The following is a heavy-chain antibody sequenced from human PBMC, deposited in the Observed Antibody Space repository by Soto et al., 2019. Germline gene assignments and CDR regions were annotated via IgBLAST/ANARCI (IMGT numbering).Heavy chain of an antibody. V-gene: IGHV1-18*01. D-gene: IGHD3-22*01. CDR2: ISAYNGNT. CDR3: ARDVTYYYDSSGFADY. J-gene: IGHJ4*02. CDR1: GYTFTSYG. Sequence: GASVKVSCKASGYTFTSYGISWVRQAPGQGLEWMGWISAYNGNTNYAQKLQGRVTMTTDTSTSTAYMELRSLRSDDTAVYYCARDVTYYYDSSGFADYWGQGTLVTVSS.